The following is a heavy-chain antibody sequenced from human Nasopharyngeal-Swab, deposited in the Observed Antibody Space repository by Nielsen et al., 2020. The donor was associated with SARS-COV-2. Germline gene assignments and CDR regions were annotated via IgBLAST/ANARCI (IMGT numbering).Heavy chain of an antibody. CDR3: ARDGYCSGGSCRYFDY. D-gene: IGHD2-15*01. CDR1: GFTFSSYA. J-gene: IGHJ4*02. V-gene: IGHV3-21*05. Sequence: GESLKISCAASGFTFSSYAMHWVRQAPGKGLEWVSYISSSSSYTNYADSVKGRFTISRDNAKNSLYLQMNSLRAEDTAVYYCARDGYCSGGSCRYFDYWGQGTLVTVSS. CDR2: ISSSSSYT.